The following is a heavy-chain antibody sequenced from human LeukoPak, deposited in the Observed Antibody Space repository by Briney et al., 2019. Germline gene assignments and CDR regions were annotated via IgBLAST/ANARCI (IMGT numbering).Heavy chain of an antibody. CDR1: GFTFSSYW. J-gene: IGHJ4*02. Sequence: PGGSLRLSCAASGFTFSSYWMHWVRQAPGKGLAWVSRINSDGSSTSYADSVKGRFTISRDNAKNTLYLQMNSLRAEDTAVYYCARDYYYDSRQFDYWGQGTLVTVSS. CDR2: INSDGSST. D-gene: IGHD3-22*01. V-gene: IGHV3-74*01. CDR3: ARDYYYDSRQFDY.